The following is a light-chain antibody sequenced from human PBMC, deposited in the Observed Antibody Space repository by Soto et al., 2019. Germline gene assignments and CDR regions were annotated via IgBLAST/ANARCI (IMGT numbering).Light chain of an antibody. V-gene: IGKV3-20*01. CDR2: GAS. Sequence: EIVLTQSPATLSLSPGERATLSCRASQSVGSLLAWYQQKPGQAPRLLIYGASSRATGIPDRFSGSGSGTDFTLTISRLEPEDFAVYYGQQYGSSPPITFGQGTRLEIK. J-gene: IGKJ5*01. CDR3: QQYGSSPPIT. CDR1: QSVGSL.